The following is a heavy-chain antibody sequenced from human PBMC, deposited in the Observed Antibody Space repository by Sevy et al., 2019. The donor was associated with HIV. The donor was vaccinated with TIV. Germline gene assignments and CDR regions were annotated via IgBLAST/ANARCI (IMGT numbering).Heavy chain of an antibody. CDR3: ASPVVAGTWAGSFYYYYYGMDV. D-gene: IGHD6-19*01. CDR1: GGSISSSSYY. J-gene: IGHJ6*02. CDR2: IYYSGST. V-gene: IGHV4-39*01. Sequence: SETLSLTCTVSGGSISSSSYYWGWIRQPPGKGLEWIGSIYYSGSTYYNPSLKSRVTISVDTSKNQFSLKLSSVTAADTAVYYCASPVVAGTWAGSFYYYYYGMDVWGQRTTVTVSS.